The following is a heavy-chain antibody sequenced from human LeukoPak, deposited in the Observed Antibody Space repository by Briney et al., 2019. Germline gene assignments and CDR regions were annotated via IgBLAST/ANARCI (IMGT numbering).Heavy chain of an antibody. V-gene: IGHV3-7*03. J-gene: IGHJ6*02. CDR1: GFTLSSYW. CDR2: IKQDGSEK. D-gene: IGHD6-13*01. Sequence: GGSLRLSCAASGFTLSSYWMSWVRRAPGKGREWVANIKQDGSEKYYVDSVKGRFTISRDNAKNSLYLQMNSLRAEDTAVYYCARDWPENSSSWLYYYYYGMDVWGQGTTVIVSS. CDR3: ARDWPENSSSWLYYYYYGMDV.